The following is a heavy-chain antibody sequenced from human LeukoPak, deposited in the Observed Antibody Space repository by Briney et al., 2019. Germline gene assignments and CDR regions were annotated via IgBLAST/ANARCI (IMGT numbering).Heavy chain of an antibody. Sequence: GGSLRLSCEVSGFTLSSYNMNWVRQAPGKGLEWISYISSSSTTIYYADSVEGRFTISRDTAKNSLYLQMNSLRAEDTAIYYCARGRPGYSSSYLGYWGQGTLVTVSS. CDR1: GFTLSSYN. CDR3: ARGRPGYSSSYLGY. D-gene: IGHD6-19*01. J-gene: IGHJ4*02. CDR2: ISSSSTTI. V-gene: IGHV3-48*01.